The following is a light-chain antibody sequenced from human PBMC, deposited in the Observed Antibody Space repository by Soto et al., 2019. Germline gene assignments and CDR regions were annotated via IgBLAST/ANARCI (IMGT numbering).Light chain of an antibody. V-gene: IGKV2D-29*01. CDR3: QQYVIYWNT. CDR1: QSLLDSDGKTF. J-gene: IGKJ2*01. Sequence: DIVMTQTPLSLSVTPGQPASISCKSSQSLLDSDGKTFLYWYVHKPGHPPQLLIYEVSNRFAGVPDRFSGSGSETEFTLTIRSLQPDDFATYYCQQYVIYWNTFGQGTKVDIK. CDR2: EVS.